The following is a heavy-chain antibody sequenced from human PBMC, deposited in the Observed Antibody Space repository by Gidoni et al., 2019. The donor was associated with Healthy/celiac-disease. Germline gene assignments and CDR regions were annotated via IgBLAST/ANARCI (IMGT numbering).Heavy chain of an antibody. J-gene: IGHJ5*02. CDR2: INHSGST. Sequence: QVQLQQWGAGLFKPSETLSLTCAVYGCSFSGYYWIWISQPPGKGLEWIGEINHSGSTNYNPSLKSRVTISVDTSKNQFSLKLSSGTAADTAVYYCARGGIEAAGTPLLNWFDPWGQGTLVTVSS. CDR1: GCSFSGYY. CDR3: ARGGIEAAGTPLLNWFDP. V-gene: IGHV4-34*01. D-gene: IGHD6-13*01.